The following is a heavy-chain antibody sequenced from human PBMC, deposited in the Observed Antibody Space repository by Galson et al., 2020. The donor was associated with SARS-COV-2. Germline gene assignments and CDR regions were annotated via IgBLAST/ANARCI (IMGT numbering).Heavy chain of an antibody. CDR1: GYIFTDYY. CDR3: ASGRDIGVFPGSPYYSHMVV. D-gene: IGHD2-15*01. CDR2: INPKSGGT. J-gene: IGHJ6*02. V-gene: IGHV1-2*04. Sequence: ASVKVSCKASGYIFTDYYIHWVRQAPGQGLEWMGWINPKSGGTNYAQKFQGWLTITAAYMELRRLRSDDTAVYYCASGRDIGVFPGSPYYSHMVVWGQGTAVTVSS.